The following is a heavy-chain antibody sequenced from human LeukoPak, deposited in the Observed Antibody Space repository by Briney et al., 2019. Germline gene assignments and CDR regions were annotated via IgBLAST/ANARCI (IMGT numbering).Heavy chain of an antibody. J-gene: IGHJ4*02. D-gene: IGHD5-18*01. V-gene: IGHV3-74*01. CDR3: ARDKRIQLWPGPGDY. CDR2: INSDGSST. Sequence: GGSLRLSCAASGFTFSSYWMHWVRQAPGKGLVWVSRINSDGSSTGYADSVKGRFTISRDNAKNTLYLQMNSLRAEDTAVYYCARDKRIQLWPGPGDYWGQGTLVTVSS. CDR1: GFTFSSYW.